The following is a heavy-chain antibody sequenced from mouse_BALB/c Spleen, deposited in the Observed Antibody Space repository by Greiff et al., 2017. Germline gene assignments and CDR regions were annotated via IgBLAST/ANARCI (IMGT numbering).Heavy chain of an antibody. D-gene: IGHD1-2*01. CDR2: ISSGGST. CDR3: ARGGLRLHFDY. Sequence: EVQGVESGGGLVKPGGSLKLSCAASGFTFSSYAMSWVRQTPEKRLEWVASISSGGSTYYPDSVKGRFTISRDNARNILYLQMSSLRSEDTAMYYCARGGLRLHFDYWGQGTTLTVSS. J-gene: IGHJ2*01. V-gene: IGHV5-6-5*01. CDR1: GFTFSSYA.